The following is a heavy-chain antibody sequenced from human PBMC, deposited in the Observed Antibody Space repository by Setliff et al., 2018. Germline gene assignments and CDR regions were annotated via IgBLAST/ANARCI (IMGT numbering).Heavy chain of an antibody. Sequence: SVKVSCKASGYTFTSYDINWVRQATGQGLEWMGRIIPIFGTANYAQKFQGRVTITADKSTSTAYMELSSLRSEDTAVYYCARDPPHDFWSGYYGRGGYYYYMDVWGKGTTVTVSS. CDR3: ARDPPHDFWSGYYGRGGYYYYMDV. V-gene: IGHV1-69*06. CDR2: IIPIFGTA. J-gene: IGHJ6*03. D-gene: IGHD3-3*01. CDR1: GYTFTSYD.